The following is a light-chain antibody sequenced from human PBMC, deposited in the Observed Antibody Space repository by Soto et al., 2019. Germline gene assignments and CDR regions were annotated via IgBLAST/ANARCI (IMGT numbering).Light chain of an antibody. J-gene: IGKJ5*01. CDR2: DVS. CDR3: QQYKNWHPIT. CDR1: QTVSGS. Sequence: EIVLTQSPGTLSLSPGERGTLSCNASQTVSGSYVAWYQQKPRQAPRLIIYDVSTRATGIPARFSGSVSGTEFTLTVCSLQSEDFAFYHCQQYKNWHPITFGQGTRLEI. V-gene: IGKV3-15*01.